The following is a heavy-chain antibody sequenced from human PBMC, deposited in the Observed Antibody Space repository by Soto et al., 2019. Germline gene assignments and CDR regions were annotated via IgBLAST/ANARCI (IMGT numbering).Heavy chain of an antibody. D-gene: IGHD2-2*01. CDR2: IYYSGST. CDR1: GGSISSGGYY. Sequence: SETLSLTCTVSGGSISSGGYYWSWIRQHPGKGLEWIGYIYYSGSTYYNPSLKSRVTVSVDTSKNQFSLKLSSVTAADTAVYYCARDTAQYHLFDYWGQGTLVTVSS. CDR3: ARDTAQYHLFDY. V-gene: IGHV4-31*03. J-gene: IGHJ4*02.